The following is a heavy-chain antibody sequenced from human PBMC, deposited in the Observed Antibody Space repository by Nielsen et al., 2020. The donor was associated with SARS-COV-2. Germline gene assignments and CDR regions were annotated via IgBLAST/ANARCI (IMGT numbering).Heavy chain of an antibody. CDR1: GGSISSGDFY. CDR3: TRSDYYGSGSYCFDY. D-gene: IGHD3-10*01. Sequence: SETLSLTCTVSGGSISSGDFYWSWIRQPPGKGLEWIWYIYSSATYNPSLGSRVTISVDTSKNQFSLKLNSVTAADTAVYYCTRSDYYGSGSYCFDYWGQGTLVTVSS. CDR2: IYSSAT. J-gene: IGHJ4*02. V-gene: IGHV4-30-4*01.